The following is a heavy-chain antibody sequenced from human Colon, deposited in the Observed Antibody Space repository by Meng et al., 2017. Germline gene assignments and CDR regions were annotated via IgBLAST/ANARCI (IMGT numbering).Heavy chain of an antibody. D-gene: IGHD2-15*01. CDR1: GASVSSDY. CDR2: VTGNGVDT. V-gene: IGHV3-23*01. J-gene: IGHJ4*02. Sequence: VRLQESGPGLVKPSETLSLTCTVSGASVSSDYWSWIRQPPGKGLEWVSSVTGNGVDTYYVESVRGRFTISRDNSKNTLYLHMNDLRAEDTAIYYCAKGAQISCIGVRCYEFDYWGQGTLVTVSS. CDR3: AKGAQISCIGVRCYEFDY.